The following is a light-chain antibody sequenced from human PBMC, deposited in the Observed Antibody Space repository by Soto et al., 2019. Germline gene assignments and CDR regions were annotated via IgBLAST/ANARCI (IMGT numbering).Light chain of an antibody. CDR3: CSYAGSYTWV. J-gene: IGLJ3*02. Sequence: QSALTQPRSVSGSPRQSVTISCTGTSSDVGGYNYVSWYQQHPGKAPKLMIYDVSKRPSGVPDRFSGSKSGNTASLTISGFQAEDEADYYCCSYAGSYTWVFGGGTKLTVL. V-gene: IGLV2-11*01. CDR2: DVS. CDR1: SSDVGGYNY.